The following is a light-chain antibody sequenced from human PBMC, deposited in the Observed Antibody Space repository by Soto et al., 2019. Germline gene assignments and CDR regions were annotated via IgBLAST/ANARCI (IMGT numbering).Light chain of an antibody. CDR1: SSDVGGYNY. Sequence: QSALTQPASVSGSPGQSIAISCTGTSSDVGGYNYVSWYQQHPGKAPKLMIYDVSNRPSGVSKRFSGSKSGNTASLTISGLQAEDEADYYCCSYTTSSTYVFGTGTKLTVL. CDR2: DVS. V-gene: IGLV2-14*03. J-gene: IGLJ1*01. CDR3: CSYTTSSTYV.